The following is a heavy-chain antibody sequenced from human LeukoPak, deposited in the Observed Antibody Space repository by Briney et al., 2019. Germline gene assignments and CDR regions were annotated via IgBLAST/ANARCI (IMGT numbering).Heavy chain of an antibody. D-gene: IGHD1-26*01. J-gene: IGHJ4*02. CDR3: AKVVGNLNSLYYFDY. Sequence: PGGSLRLSCAASGFIFSSYAMSWVRQAPGKGLEWVSAISGSGGSTYYADSVKGRFTISRDNSKNTLYLQMNSLRAEDTAVYYCAKVVGNLNSLYYFDYWGQGTLVTVSS. CDR1: GFIFSSYA. CDR2: ISGSGGST. V-gene: IGHV3-23*01.